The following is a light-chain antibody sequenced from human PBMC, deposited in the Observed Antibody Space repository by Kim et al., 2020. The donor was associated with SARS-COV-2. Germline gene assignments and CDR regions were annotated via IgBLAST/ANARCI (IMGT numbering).Light chain of an antibody. CDR2: GAA. Sequence: SPGERAAPSSAATDSVSSDSAWYQQNPGQAPRLLTSGAAPRATGIPARISGSGSGTEYTLTISSLQSEDFAVYYCQQYNNWPPITFVQGTRLEIK. CDR3: QQYNNWPPIT. V-gene: IGKV3-15*01. CDR1: DSVSSD. J-gene: IGKJ5*01.